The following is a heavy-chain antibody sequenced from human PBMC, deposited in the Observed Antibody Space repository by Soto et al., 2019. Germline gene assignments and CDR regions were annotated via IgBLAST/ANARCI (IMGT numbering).Heavy chain of an antibody. Sequence: QVQLQESGPGLVKPSETLSLTCTVSGGSISSYYWSWIRQPPGKGLEWIGYIYYSGSTNYNPSLKSRVTISVDTSKNQFSLKLSSVTAADTAVYYCARDLRYCSSTSCDRDDAFDIWGQGTMVTVSS. CDR1: GGSISSYY. D-gene: IGHD2-2*01. J-gene: IGHJ3*02. CDR2: IYYSGST. CDR3: ARDLRYCSSTSCDRDDAFDI. V-gene: IGHV4-59*01.